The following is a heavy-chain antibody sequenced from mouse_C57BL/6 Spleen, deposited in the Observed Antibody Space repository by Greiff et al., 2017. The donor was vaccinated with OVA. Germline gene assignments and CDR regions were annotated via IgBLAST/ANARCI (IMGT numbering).Heavy chain of an antibody. CDR2: IHPNSGST. J-gene: IGHJ2*01. D-gene: IGHD1-1*01. CDR3: ATVVATDYFDY. CDR1: GYTFTSYW. Sequence: QVQLKQPGAELVKPGASVKLSCKASGYTFTSYWMHWVKQRPGQGLEWIGMIHPNSGSTNYNEKFKSKATLTVDKSSSTAYMQLSSLTSEDSAVYYCATVVATDYFDYWGQGTTLTVSS. V-gene: IGHV1-64*01.